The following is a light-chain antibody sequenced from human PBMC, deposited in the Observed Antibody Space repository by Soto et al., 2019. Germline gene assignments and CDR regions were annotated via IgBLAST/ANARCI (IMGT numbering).Light chain of an antibody. CDR3: SSYAGSSTWV. V-gene: IGLV2-8*01. CDR2: EVS. CDR1: SSDVGGYNY. Sequence: QSAPTQPPSASGSPGQSATISCTGTSSDVGGYNYVSWYQQYPGKAPKPMIYEVSKRPSGVPDRCSGSKSGNTASLTVSGLQAEDEADYYCSSYAGSSTWVFGGGTKLTVL. J-gene: IGLJ2*01.